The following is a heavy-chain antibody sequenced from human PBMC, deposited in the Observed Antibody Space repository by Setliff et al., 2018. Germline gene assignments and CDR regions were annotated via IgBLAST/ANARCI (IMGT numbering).Heavy chain of an antibody. J-gene: IGHJ5*02. V-gene: IGHV4-61*09. CDR3: ARAGPTVTFFRVLVISWWDP. CDR2: FHTGGST. CDR1: GDSISSGSYY. D-gene: IGHD3-3*01. Sequence: SETLSLTCTVSGDSISSGSYYWTWIRQPSGKGLEWIGHFHTGGSTNYNRSLRSRVSISVDTSKNQFSLKLSSVTAADTATYYCARAGPTVTFFRVLVISWWDPWGQGSLVTVSS.